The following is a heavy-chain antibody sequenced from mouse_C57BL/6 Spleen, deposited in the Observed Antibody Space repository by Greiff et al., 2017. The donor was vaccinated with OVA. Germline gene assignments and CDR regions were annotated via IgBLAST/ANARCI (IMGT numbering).Heavy chain of an antibody. D-gene: IGHD1-1*01. Sequence: VQLQQSGPELVKPGASVKISCKASGYSFTGYYMNWVKQSPEKSLEWIGEINPSTGGTTYNQKFKDKATLTVDKSSSTAYMQLKSLTSEDSAVYYCARRPSTVVATDWYFDVWGTGTTVTVAS. CDR3: ARRPSTVVATDWYFDV. J-gene: IGHJ1*03. CDR1: GYSFTGYY. V-gene: IGHV1-42*01. CDR2: INPSTGGT.